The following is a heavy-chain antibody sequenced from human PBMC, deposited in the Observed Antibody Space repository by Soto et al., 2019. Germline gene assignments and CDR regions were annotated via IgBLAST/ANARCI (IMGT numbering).Heavy chain of an antibody. CDR1: GFTFSSYG. CDR2: ISYDGSNK. V-gene: IGHV3-30*18. Sequence: LRLSCAASGFTFSSYGMHWVRQAPGKGLEWVAVISYDGSNKYYADSVKGRFTISRDNSKNTLYLQMNSLRAEDTAVYYCAKDSRGYVPSSFDYWGQGTLVTVSS. CDR3: AKDSRGYVPSSFDY. J-gene: IGHJ4*02. D-gene: IGHD3-16*01.